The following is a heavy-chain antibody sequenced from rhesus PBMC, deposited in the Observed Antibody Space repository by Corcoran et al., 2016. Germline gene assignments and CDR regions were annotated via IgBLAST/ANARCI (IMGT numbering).Heavy chain of an antibody. J-gene: IGHJ6*01. D-gene: IGHD2-21*01. CDR1: GGSISSSY. V-gene: IGHV4-169*01. CDR3: ARYCTGSGCYAGLDS. CDR2: IYGSGSST. Sequence: QLQLQESGPGLVKPSETLSVTCAVSGGSISSSYWSWIRQAPGKGLEWIGYIYGSGSSTHYNPALKSGVTLSVDTSKNQLSLKLSSVTAADTAVYYCARYCTGSGCYAGLDSWGQGVVVTVSS.